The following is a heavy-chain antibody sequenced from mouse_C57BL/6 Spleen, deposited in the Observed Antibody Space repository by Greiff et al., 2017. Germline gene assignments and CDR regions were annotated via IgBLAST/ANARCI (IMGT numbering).Heavy chain of an antibody. V-gene: IGHV1-72*01. CDR2: IDPNSGGT. J-gene: IGHJ1*03. CDR3: AKVTVVENWYFDV. Sequence: VKLQQPGAELVKPGASVKLSCKASGYTFTSYWMHWVKQRPGRGLEWIGRIDPNSGGTKYNEKFKSKATLTVDKPSSTAYMQLSSLTSEDSAVYYCAKVTVVENWYFDVWGTGTTVTVSS. CDR1: GYTFTSYW. D-gene: IGHD1-1*01.